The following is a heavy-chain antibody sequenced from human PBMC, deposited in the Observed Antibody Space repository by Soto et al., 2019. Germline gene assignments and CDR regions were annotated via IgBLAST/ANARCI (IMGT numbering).Heavy chain of an antibody. CDR2: IYWDDNK. CDR3: AHDTLNYYGMDV. D-gene: IGHD2-8*01. Sequence: QITLKESGPALVKPTQTLTLTCTFSGFSLDTSGVGVGWIRQPPGKALEWLALIYWDDNKRYSPSLKSRLTITKDSSINQVVLTMTNMDPADTATYYCAHDTLNYYGMDVWCQGTTVTVSS. V-gene: IGHV2-5*02. CDR1: GFSLDTSGVG. J-gene: IGHJ6*02.